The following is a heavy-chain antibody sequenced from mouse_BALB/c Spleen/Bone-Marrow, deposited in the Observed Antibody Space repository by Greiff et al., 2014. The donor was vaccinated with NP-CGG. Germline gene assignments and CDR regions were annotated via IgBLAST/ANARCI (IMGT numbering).Heavy chain of an antibody. CDR3: ARQNGNYGYYYAMDY. CDR2: ISGGGSYT. CDR1: GFTFSSYG. J-gene: IGHJ4*01. V-gene: IGHV5-9-2*01. Sequence: QLVESGGGLVKPGGSLKLSCAASGFTFSSYGMSWVRQTPEKRLEWVATISGGGSYTYYPDSVKGRFTISRDNAKNNLYLQMSSLRSEDTALYYCARQNGNYGYYYAMDYWGQGTSVTVSS. D-gene: IGHD2-1*01.